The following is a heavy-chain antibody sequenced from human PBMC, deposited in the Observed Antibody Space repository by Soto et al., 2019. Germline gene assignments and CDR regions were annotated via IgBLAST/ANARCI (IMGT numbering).Heavy chain of an antibody. D-gene: IGHD2-15*01. CDR1: GFTFSSYS. CDR3: ARGVVVVAATWGRPHTDENWFDP. V-gene: IGHV3-21*01. CDR2: ISSSSSYI. Sequence: EVQLVESGGGLVKPGGSLRLSCAASGFTFSSYSMNWVRQAPGKGLEWVSSISSSSSYIYYADSVKGRFTISRDNAKNSLYLQMNSLRAEDTAVYYCARGVVVVAATWGRPHTDENWFDPWGQGTLVTVSS. J-gene: IGHJ5*02.